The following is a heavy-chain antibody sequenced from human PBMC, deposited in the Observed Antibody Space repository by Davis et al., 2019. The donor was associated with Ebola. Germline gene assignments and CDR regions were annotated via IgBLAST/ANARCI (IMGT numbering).Heavy chain of an antibody. V-gene: IGHV1-8*01. Sequence: ASVKVSCKTSGYTFTSYDINWVRQATGQGLEWMGWMNPNSGNTGYAQKFQGRVTMTRNTSISTAYMELSSLRSEDTAVYYCARVLVVVVAATRYYYGMDVWGKGTTVTVSS. CDR1: GYTFTSYD. CDR3: ARVLVVVVAATRYYYGMDV. D-gene: IGHD2-15*01. CDR2: MNPNSGNT. J-gene: IGHJ6*04.